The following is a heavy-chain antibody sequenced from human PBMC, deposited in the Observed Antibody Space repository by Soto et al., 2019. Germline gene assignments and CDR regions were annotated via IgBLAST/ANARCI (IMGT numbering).Heavy chain of an antibody. CDR2: IYYSGST. J-gene: IGHJ4*02. Sequence: SETLSLTCTVSGGSISSGGYYWSWIRQHPGKGLEWIGYIYYSGSTYYNPSLKSRVTISVDTSKNQFSLKLSSVTAADTAVCYCARDRLHGYFDYWGQGTLVTVSS. D-gene: IGHD6-25*01. CDR1: GGSISSGGYY. CDR3: ARDRLHGYFDY. V-gene: IGHV4-31*03.